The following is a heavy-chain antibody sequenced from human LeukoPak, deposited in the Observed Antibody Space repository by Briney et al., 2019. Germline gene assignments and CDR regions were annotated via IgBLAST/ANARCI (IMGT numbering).Heavy chain of an antibody. CDR3: AKNRETGAWYHDY. Sequence: GGSLRLSCAASGFTFSSYAMHWVRQAPGKGLEWVAVISYDGSNKYYADSVKGRFSISRDNSKNTLYLQMNSLRAEDTAIYYCAKNRETGAWYHDYWGQGTLVTVSS. CDR2: ISYDGSNK. V-gene: IGHV3-30-3*02. D-gene: IGHD6-19*01. CDR1: GFTFSSYA. J-gene: IGHJ4*02.